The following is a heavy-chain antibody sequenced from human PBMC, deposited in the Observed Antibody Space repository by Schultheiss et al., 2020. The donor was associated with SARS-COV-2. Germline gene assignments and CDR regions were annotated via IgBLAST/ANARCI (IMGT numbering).Heavy chain of an antibody. CDR3: ARGPGRGDFWSGYLDRFDY. Sequence: GSLRLSCAVYGGSFSGYYWSWIRQPPGKGLEWIGRIYTSGSTNYNPSLKSRVTISVDTSKNQFSLKLSSVTAADTAVYYCARGPGRGDFWSGYLDRFDYWGQGTLVIVSS. CDR1: GGSFSGYY. CDR2: IYTSGST. D-gene: IGHD3-3*01. V-gene: IGHV4-59*10. J-gene: IGHJ4*02.